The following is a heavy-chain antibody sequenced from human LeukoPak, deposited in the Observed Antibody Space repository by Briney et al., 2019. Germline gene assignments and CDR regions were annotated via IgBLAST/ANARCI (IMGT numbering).Heavy chain of an antibody. J-gene: IGHJ4*02. D-gene: IGHD3-10*01. Sequence: PEGSLRLSCAASGFTFSSYAMHWVRQAPGKGLEWVAVISYDGINKYYADSVKGRFTISRDNSKNTLFLELNSLRVDDTAVYYCARGKVHYGSGSYQNYWGQGTLVTVSS. CDR2: ISYDGINK. V-gene: IGHV3-30-3*01. CDR1: GFTFSSYA. CDR3: ARGKVHYGSGSYQNY.